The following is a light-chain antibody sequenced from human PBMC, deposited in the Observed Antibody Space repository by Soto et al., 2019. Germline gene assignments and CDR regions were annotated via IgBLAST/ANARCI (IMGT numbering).Light chain of an antibody. CDR2: GAS. CDR3: QHYNSYGT. Sequence: EIVLTQSPGTLSLSPGERATLCCRSSQSVSSSYLAWYQQKPGQAPRLLIYGASSRATGIPDRFSGSGSGTEFTLTISSLQPDDFATYYCQHYNSYGTFGQGTKVDIK. V-gene: IGKV3-20*01. CDR1: QSVSSSY. J-gene: IGKJ1*01.